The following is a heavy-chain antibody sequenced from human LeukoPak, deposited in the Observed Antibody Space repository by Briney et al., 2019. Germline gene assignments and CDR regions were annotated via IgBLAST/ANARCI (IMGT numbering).Heavy chain of an antibody. CDR2: ISSSGSTI. J-gene: IGHJ4*02. V-gene: IGHV3-11*01. CDR1: GFTFSDYY. CDR3: ARVSSPAGPSLNY. Sequence: GGSLRLSCAASGFTFSDYYMSWIRQAPGKGLEWVSYISSSGSTIYYADSVKGRFTISRDNAKNSLYLQMNSLRAEDAAVYYCARVSSPAGPSLNYWGQGTLVTVSS. D-gene: IGHD2-2*01.